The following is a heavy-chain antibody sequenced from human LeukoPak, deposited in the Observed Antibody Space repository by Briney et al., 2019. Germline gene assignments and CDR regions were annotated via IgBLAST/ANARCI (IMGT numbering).Heavy chain of an antibody. J-gene: IGHJ3*02. CDR1: GFTFSSDS. Sequence: GGSLRLSCAASGFTFSSDSMNWVRQAPGKGLEWVSSISSSSSYIYYADSVKGRFTISRDNAKNSLYLQMNSLRAEDTAVYYCARALPCPYYDSSGYCDDAFDIWGQGTMVTVSS. CDR2: ISSSSSYI. V-gene: IGHV3-21*01. D-gene: IGHD3-22*01. CDR3: ARALPCPYYDSSGYCDDAFDI.